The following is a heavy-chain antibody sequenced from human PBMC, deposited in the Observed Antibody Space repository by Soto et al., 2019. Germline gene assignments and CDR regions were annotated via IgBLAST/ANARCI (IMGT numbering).Heavy chain of an antibody. Sequence: GGSLRLSCAASGFTFSSYSMNWVRQAPGKGLEWVSYISSSSSTIYYADSVKGRFTISRDNAKNSLYLQMNSLRAEDTAVYYCARDRYYGSGSYYITLYYYYYMDVWGKGTTVTVSS. CDR2: ISSSSSTI. V-gene: IGHV3-48*01. J-gene: IGHJ6*03. CDR1: GFTFSSYS. D-gene: IGHD3-10*01. CDR3: ARDRYYGSGSYYITLYYYYYMDV.